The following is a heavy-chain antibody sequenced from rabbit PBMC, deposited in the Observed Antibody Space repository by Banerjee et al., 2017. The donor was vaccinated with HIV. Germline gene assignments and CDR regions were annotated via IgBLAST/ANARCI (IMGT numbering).Heavy chain of an antibody. CDR3: ARGDDDYGDWYFNL. D-gene: IGHD2-1*01. CDR1: GFDFSSSYY. J-gene: IGHJ4*01. CDR2: IYTGDGNT. Sequence: QSLEESGGDLVKPGASLTLTCKASGFDFSSSYYMGWVRQAPGKGLEWIGDIYTGDGNTYYASWAKGRFTISKTSSTTVTLQMTSLAAADTATYFCARGDDDYGDWYFNLWGPGTLVTVS. V-gene: IGHV1S40*01.